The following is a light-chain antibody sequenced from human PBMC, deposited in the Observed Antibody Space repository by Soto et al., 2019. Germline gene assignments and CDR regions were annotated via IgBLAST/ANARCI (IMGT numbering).Light chain of an antibody. Sequence: IQMTQSPATRSAPLCDGSTITCRASQSISSWLAWYQQKPGQAPKLLIYDASSLESGVPSRFSGSGSGTEFTLTISSLQPDDSATYYCQQYNSYSWTFGQGTKVDIK. CDR1: QSISSW. CDR3: QQYNSYSWT. V-gene: IGKV1-5*01. CDR2: DAS. J-gene: IGKJ1*01.